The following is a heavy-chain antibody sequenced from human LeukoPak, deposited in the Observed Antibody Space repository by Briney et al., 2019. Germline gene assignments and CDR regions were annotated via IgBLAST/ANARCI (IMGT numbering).Heavy chain of an antibody. Sequence: HAGGSLRLSCAASGLTFRNYWMSWLRQAPGKGLEWVANIKQDGSEKYYVDSVKGRFTISRDNAKNSLYLQMNSLRAEDTAVYYCARVYWYQLLYGYYHWYYMDVWGKQTTVTVSS. CDR3: ARVYWYQLLYGYYHWYYMDV. CDR1: GLTFRNYW. D-gene: IGHD2-2*02. CDR2: IKQDGSEK. J-gene: IGHJ6*03. V-gene: IGHV3-7*01.